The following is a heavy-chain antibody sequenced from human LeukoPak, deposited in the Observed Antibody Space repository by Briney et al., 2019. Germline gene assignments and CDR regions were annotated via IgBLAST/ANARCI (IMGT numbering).Heavy chain of an antibody. Sequence: GGSLRLSCAASGFTVSGNYMSWVRQAPGKGLEWVSVIYSGGSTYYADSVKGRFTISRDNAKNSLYLQMNSLRAEDTALYYCARGEADYYGSGSYFGAFDIWGQGTMVTVSS. CDR3: ARGEADYYGSGSYFGAFDI. CDR1: GFTVSGNY. D-gene: IGHD3-10*01. CDR2: IYSGGST. V-gene: IGHV3-53*01. J-gene: IGHJ3*02.